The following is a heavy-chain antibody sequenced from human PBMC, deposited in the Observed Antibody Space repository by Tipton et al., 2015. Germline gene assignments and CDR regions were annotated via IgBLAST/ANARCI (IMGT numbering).Heavy chain of an antibody. CDR3: ARSDVERNTVFVFEI. D-gene: IGHD3-10*01. J-gene: IGHJ3*02. CDR1: GYSISSGYY. Sequence: TLSLTCDVSGYSISSGYYWGWIRQPPGKGLEWIGYIYYSGSTNYNPSLKSRVTISVDTSNKQISLNLSSVTAADTAVYYCARSDVERNTVFVFEIWGPGTMVTVSS. CDR2: IYYSGST. V-gene: IGHV4-61*01.